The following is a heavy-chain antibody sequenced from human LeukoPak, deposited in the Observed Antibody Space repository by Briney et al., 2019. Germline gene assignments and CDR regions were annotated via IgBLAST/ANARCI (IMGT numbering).Heavy chain of an antibody. CDR3: ARVSTEKKFDY. V-gene: IGHV4-61*02. D-gene: IGHD4-17*01. CDR2: IYTSGST. J-gene: IGHJ4*02. CDR1: GGSISSGSYY. Sequence: SQTLSLTCTVSGGSISSGSYYWSWIRQPAGKGLEWIGRIYTSGSTNYNPSLKSRVTISVDKSKNQFSLILSSVTAADTAVYYCARVSTEKKFDYWGQGTLVTVSS.